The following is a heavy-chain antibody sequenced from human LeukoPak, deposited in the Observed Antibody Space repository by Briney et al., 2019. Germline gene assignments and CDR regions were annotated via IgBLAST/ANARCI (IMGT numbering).Heavy chain of an antibody. CDR2: ISSTSTYI. CDR3: ARDRAAAARQPVDY. Sequence: PGGSLRLSCAASGFTFSSYGMNWVRQAPGKGLEWVSSISSTSTYIYYADSLKGRFTISRDNTKNSLYLQMNSLRAEDTAVYYCARDRAAAARQPVDYWGQGTLVTVSS. D-gene: IGHD6-13*01. V-gene: IGHV3-21*01. J-gene: IGHJ4*02. CDR1: GFTFSSYG.